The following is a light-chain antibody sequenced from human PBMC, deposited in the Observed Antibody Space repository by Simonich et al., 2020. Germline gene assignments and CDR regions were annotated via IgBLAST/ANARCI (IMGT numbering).Light chain of an antibody. CDR2: WAS. V-gene: IGKV4-1*01. CDR3: QQYYSTPYT. Sequence: DIVMTQSPDSLAVSLGERVTINCKSSQSVLYSSNNKNYLAWYQQKPGQPPKLLIYWASTRESGVPDRFSGSGSGTDLTLTISRLQAEDVAVYYCQQYYSTPYTFGQGTKLEIK. J-gene: IGKJ2*01. CDR1: QSVLYSSNNKNY.